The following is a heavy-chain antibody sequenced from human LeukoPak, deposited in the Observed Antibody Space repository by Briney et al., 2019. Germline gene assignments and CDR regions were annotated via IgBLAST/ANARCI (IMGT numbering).Heavy chain of an antibody. Sequence: GGSLRLSCAASGFTFSNYAMSWVRQAPGKGLEWVSAISGSAVITFYADSVRGRFTISRDNSKNTLYLEMNSLRAEDTAVYYCAKSRLSGINDAFDIWGQGTVVTVSS. J-gene: IGHJ3*02. V-gene: IGHV3-23*01. CDR2: ISGSAVIT. D-gene: IGHD3-3*01. CDR1: GFTFSNYA. CDR3: AKSRLSGINDAFDI.